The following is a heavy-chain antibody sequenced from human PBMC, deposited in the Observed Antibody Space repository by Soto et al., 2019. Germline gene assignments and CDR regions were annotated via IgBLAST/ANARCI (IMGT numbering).Heavy chain of an antibody. CDR3: ARHRGYYDILTGYYTELNFDY. V-gene: IGHV4-39*01. Sequence: PSETLSLTCTVSGGSISSSSCYWGWIRQPPGKGLVWTGSIYYSGTTYYNPSLKSRVTISVDTSKNQFSLKLSSVTAADTAVYYCARHRGYYDILTGYYTELNFDYWGQGTLVTV. J-gene: IGHJ4*02. CDR1: GGSISSSSCY. D-gene: IGHD3-9*01. CDR2: IYYSGTT.